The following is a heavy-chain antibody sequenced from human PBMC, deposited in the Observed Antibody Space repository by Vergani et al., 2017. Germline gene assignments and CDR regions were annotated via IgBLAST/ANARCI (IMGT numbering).Heavy chain of an antibody. D-gene: IGHD5-12*01. Sequence: QVQLVQSGAEVKKPGASVKVSCKASGYTFTGYYMHWVRQAPGQGLEWMGWISAYNGNTNYAQKLQGRVTMTTDTSTSTAYMELRSLRSDYTAVYYCARDSVATTLDYWGQGTLVTVSS. CDR2: ISAYNGNT. J-gene: IGHJ4*02. CDR3: ARDSVATTLDY. V-gene: IGHV1-18*04. CDR1: GYTFTGYY.